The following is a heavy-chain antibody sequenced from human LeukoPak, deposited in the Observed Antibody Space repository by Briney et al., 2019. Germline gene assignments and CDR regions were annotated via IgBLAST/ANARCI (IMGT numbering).Heavy chain of an antibody. CDR3: ARRVFRRSYYYSHWFDP. Sequence: SETLSLTCTVSGGSISSSSYYWGWIRQPPGKGLEWIGEINHSGSTNYNPSLKSRVTISVDTSKNQFSLKLSSVTAADTAVYYCARRVFRRSYYYSHWFDPWGQGTLVTVSS. V-gene: IGHV4-39*07. D-gene: IGHD3-10*01. CDR1: GGSISSSSYY. J-gene: IGHJ5*02. CDR2: INHSGST.